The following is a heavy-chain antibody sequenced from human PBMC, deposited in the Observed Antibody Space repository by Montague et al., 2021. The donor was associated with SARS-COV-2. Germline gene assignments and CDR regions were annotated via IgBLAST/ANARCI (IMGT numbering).Heavy chain of an antibody. CDR1: GGSISSSSYY. CDR2: IYYSGST. CDR3: GRQGSSSSWYGGYYYDMDV. D-gene: IGHD6-13*01. V-gene: IGHV4-39*01. J-gene: IGHJ6*02. Sequence: SETLSLTCTVSGGSISSSSYYWGWIRQPPGKGLEWIGSIYYSGSTYYNPSLKSRVTISVDTSKNQFSLKLSSVTAADTAVYYCGRQGSSSSWYGGYYYDMDVWGQGTTVTVSS.